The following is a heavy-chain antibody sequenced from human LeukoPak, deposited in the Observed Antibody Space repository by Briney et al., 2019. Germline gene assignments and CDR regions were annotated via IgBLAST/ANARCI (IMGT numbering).Heavy chain of an antibody. V-gene: IGHV3-7*01. D-gene: IGHD5-18*01. CDR1: GFTFGDHL. CDR3: ARGIYSYGLYYFDY. Sequence: GGSLRLSCAASGFTFGDHLMTWVRQAPGKGLEWVANINQDGSEKSYVDSVKGRFTISRDNAKDSLSLEVNSLRAEDTAVYYCARGIYSYGLYYFDYWGPGTLVTVSS. J-gene: IGHJ4*02. CDR2: INQDGSEK.